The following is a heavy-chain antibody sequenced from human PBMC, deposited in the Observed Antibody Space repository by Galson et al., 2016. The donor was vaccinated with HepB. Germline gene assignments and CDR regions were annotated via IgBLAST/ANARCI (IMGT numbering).Heavy chain of an antibody. J-gene: IGHJ5*02. V-gene: IGHV4-59*11. D-gene: IGHD5-12*01. CDR1: GGSISSQH. CDR3: ATAIPGYGGFPS. CDR2: KSYTGVT. Sequence: SETLSLTCTVSGGSISSQHYSWIRQPPGKGLEWIGDKSYTGVTYYSPSLKGRVSISVDTPNNQLSLRLTSVTAADTAVYYCATAIPGYGGFPSWGQGTLVTVSS.